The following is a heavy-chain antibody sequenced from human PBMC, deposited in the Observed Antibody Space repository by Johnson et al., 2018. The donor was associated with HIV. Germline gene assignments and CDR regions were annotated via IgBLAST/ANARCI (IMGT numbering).Heavy chain of an antibody. CDR3: ARGLKGAFDI. V-gene: IGHV3-30*02. CDR1: GFTFSSYD. CDR2: IRYDGSNK. J-gene: IGHJ3*02. Sequence: QMMLVESGGGLVQPGGSLRLSCAASGFTFSSYDMYWVRQAPGKGLEWVAFIRYDGSNKYYADSVQGRFTISRDNSRNMVYLEMNSLRTEDTAVYYCARGLKGAFDIWGQGTRVTVSA.